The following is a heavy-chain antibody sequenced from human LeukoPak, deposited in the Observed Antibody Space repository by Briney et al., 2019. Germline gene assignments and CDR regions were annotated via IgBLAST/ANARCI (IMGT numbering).Heavy chain of an antibody. CDR3: ARAHLLWFGELYLDFDY. J-gene: IGHJ4*02. CDR2: ISYDGSNK. CDR1: GFTFSSYA. D-gene: IGHD3-10*01. V-gene: IGHV3-30-3*01. Sequence: GGSLRLPCAASGFTFSSYAMHWVRQAPGEGLEWVAVISYDGSNKYYADSVKGRFTISRDNSKNTLYLQMNSLRAEDTAVYYCARAHLLWFGELYLDFDYWGQGTLVTVSS.